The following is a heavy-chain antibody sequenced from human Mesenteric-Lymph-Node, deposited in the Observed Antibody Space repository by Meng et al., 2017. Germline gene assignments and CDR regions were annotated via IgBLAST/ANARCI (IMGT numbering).Heavy chain of an antibody. V-gene: IGHV3-7*01. Sequence: GESLKISCAASDFTFSRYWMTWARQPPGKGLEWVAKIGEDGGEKHYADSVKGRFTISRDNSNNSMHLQMNNLRAEDTAIYYCASDHCRNWGQGTQVTVSS. CDR2: IGEDGGEK. J-gene: IGHJ4*02. CDR3: ASDHCRN. CDR1: DFTFSRYW.